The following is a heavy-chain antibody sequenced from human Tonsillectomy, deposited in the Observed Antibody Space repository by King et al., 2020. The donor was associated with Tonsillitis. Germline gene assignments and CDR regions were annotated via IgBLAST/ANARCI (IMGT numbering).Heavy chain of an antibody. CDR3: TKVRYNSSPWAFDI. V-gene: IGHV3-43*01. J-gene: IGHJ3*02. D-gene: IGHD6-13*01. CDR1: GFTFDDYT. Sequence: DVQLVESGGVVVQPGGSLRLSCAASGFTFDDYTMHWVRQGPGKGLEWVSLIVGDGGTTYYADSAKGRFTISRDNSKNSLYLQMNSLRTEDTALYFCTKVRYNSSPWAFDIWGQGTMVTVSS. CDR2: IVGDGGTT.